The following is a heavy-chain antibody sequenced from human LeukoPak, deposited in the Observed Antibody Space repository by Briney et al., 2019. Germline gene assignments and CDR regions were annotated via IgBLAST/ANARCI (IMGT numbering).Heavy chain of an antibody. J-gene: IGHJ4*02. D-gene: IGHD3-10*01. CDR1: GFTFSSYA. CDR2: ISYDGSNK. CDR3: ARDYFHITMVRGVSY. Sequence: GRSLRLSCAASGFTFSSYAMHWVRQAPGKGLEWVAVISYDGSNKYYADSVKGRFTISRDNSQNTLYLQMNSLRAEDTAVYYCARDYFHITMVRGVSYWGQGTLVTVSS. V-gene: IGHV3-30-3*01.